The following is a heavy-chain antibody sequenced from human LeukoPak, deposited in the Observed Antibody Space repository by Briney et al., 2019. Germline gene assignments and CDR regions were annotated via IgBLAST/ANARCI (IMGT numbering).Heavy chain of an antibody. CDR2: INYTWVT. Sequence: SETLSLTCTVSSRSITSSVYYCSWLRQPPGNGLGGCAGINYTWVTHYNSSLKRRGTISVDTSKNHFSLNLRSVSASDTAVYYCAIYSSSSEKIDPWGQGTLVTVSS. D-gene: IGHD2-15*01. CDR3: AIYSSSSEKIDP. J-gene: IGHJ5*02. CDR1: SRSITSSVYY. V-gene: IGHV4-39*02.